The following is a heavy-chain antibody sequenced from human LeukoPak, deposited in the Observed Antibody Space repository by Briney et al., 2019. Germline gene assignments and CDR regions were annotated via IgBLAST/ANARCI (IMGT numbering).Heavy chain of an antibody. CDR3: ARGPPSGSYPGAHWFDP. Sequence: SETLSLTCTVSGGSISSSSYYWGWIRQPPGKGLEWIGSIYYSGSTYYNPSLKSRVTISLDTSKNQFSLKLNSVTAADTAVYYCARGPPSGSYPGAHWFDPWGQGTLVTVSS. J-gene: IGHJ5*02. V-gene: IGHV4-39*07. CDR2: IYYSGST. CDR1: GGSISSSSYY. D-gene: IGHD1-26*01.